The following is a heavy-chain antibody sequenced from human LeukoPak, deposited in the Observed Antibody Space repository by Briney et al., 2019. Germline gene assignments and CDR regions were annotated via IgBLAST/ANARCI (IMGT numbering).Heavy chain of an antibody. CDR1: GGSISSSNW. J-gene: IGHJ4*02. Sequence: KPSETLSLTCAVSGGSISSSNWWSWVRPPPGKGLEWIGEIYHSGSTNYNPSLGSRVTISVDKSKNQFSLKLSPVTAADTAVYYCARVLDWGVYFEYWGQGTRVSVSS. V-gene: IGHV4-4*02. CDR2: IYHSGST. D-gene: IGHD7-27*01. CDR3: ARVLDWGVYFEY.